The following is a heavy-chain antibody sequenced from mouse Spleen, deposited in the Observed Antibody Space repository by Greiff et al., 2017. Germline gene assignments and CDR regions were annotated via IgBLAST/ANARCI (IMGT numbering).Heavy chain of an antibody. CDR3: ARWYDGVDY. Sequence: VQLQQSGAELVKPGASVKLSCKASGYTFTSYWMHWVKQRPGQGLEWIGEINPSNGRTNYNEKFKSKATLTVDKSSSTAYMQLSSLTSEDSAVYYCARWYDGVDYWGQGTTLTVSS. CDR1: GYTFTSYW. CDR2: INPSNGRT. D-gene: IGHD2-14*01. V-gene: IGHV1S81*02. J-gene: IGHJ2*01.